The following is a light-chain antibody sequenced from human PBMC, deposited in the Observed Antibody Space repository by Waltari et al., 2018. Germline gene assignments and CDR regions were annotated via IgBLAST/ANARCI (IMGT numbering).Light chain of an antibody. J-gene: IGKJ1*01. V-gene: IGKV4-1*01. CDR2: WAS. CDR3: QQYYGTFPT. CDR1: LSVFYRTNNKNF. Sequence: DIVMTQSPDSLPGSLGDTVTISCKSSLSVFYRTNNKNFLAWYQLKPGQPLKLLIYWASTRESGVPDRFSGSGSGTNFTLTISSLQAEDVAIYYCQQYYGTFPTFGQGTKLEI.